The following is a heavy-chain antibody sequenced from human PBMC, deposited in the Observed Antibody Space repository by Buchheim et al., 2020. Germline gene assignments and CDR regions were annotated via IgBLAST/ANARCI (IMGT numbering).Heavy chain of an antibody. CDR3: ARAEIAAAGTPDYYYYYGMDV. CDR2: IIPILGIA. D-gene: IGHD6-13*01. CDR1: GGTFSSYT. J-gene: IGHJ6*02. V-gene: IGHV1-69*02. Sequence: QVQLVQSGAEVKKPGSSVKVSCKASGGTFSSYTISWVRQAPGQGLEWMGRIIPILGIANYAQKFQGRVTITADKSTRPAYMELSSLRSEDTAVYYCARAEIAAAGTPDYYYYYGMDVWGQGTT.